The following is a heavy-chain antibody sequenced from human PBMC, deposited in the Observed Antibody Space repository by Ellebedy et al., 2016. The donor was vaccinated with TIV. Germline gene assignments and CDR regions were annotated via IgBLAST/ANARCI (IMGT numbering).Heavy chain of an antibody. CDR2: ISSSSSYI. J-gene: IGHJ4*02. CDR1: GFTFSSYS. Sequence: GESLKISXAASGFTFSSYSMNWVRQAPGKGLEWVSSISSSSSYIYYADSVKGRFTISRDNAKNSLYLQMNSLRAEDTAVYYCARDHTMFDWLLHYFDYWGQGTLVTVSS. CDR3: ARDHTMFDWLLHYFDY. V-gene: IGHV3-21*01. D-gene: IGHD3-9*01.